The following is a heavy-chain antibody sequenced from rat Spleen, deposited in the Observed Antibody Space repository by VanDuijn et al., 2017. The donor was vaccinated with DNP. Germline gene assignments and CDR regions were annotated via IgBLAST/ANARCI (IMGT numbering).Heavy chain of an antibody. J-gene: IGHJ4*01. CDR3: ARWSGYYDDIYYYHYALDA. CDR1: AYSITTNY. Sequence: EVQLQESGPGLVKPSQSLSLTCSVTAYSITTNYWGWIRKFPGNKMEWIGHISYSGSTTYNPSLKSRISITRDTSKNQFFLQVNSVTTEDTATYYCARWSGYYDDIYYYHYALDAWGQGTSVTVSS. V-gene: IGHV3-1*01. D-gene: IGHD1-12*02. CDR2: ISYSGST.